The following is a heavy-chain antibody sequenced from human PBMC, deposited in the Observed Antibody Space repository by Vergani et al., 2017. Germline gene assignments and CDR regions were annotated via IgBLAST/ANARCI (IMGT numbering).Heavy chain of an antibody. Sequence: QLQLQQWGAGLLKPSETLSLTCAVYGGSFSGYYWSWIRQPPGKGLEWSGEINHSGSTNYNPSLKSRVTISVDTSKNQFSLKLSSVTAADTAVYYCARGLQGGYFDYWGQGTLVTVSS. J-gene: IGHJ4*02. CDR3: ARGLQGGYFDY. CDR1: GGSFSGYY. CDR2: INHSGST. D-gene: IGHD1-26*01. V-gene: IGHV4-34*01.